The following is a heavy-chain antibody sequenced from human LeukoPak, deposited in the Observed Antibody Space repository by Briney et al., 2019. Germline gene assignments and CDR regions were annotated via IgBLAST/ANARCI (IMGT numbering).Heavy chain of an antibody. CDR3: AKVLGIAAAGALDV. CDR2: ISWNSGSI. CDR1: GFTFDGYA. Sequence: GRSLRLSCAASGFTFDGYAMHWVRQAPGKGLEWVSGISWNSGSIGYADSVKGRFTISRDNAKNSLYLQMNSLRAEDTALYYCAKVLGIAAAGALDVWGQGTTVTVSS. J-gene: IGHJ6*02. D-gene: IGHD6-13*01. V-gene: IGHV3-9*01.